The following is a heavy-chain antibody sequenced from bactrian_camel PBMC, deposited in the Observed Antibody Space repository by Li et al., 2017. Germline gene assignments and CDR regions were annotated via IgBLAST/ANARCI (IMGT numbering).Heavy chain of an antibody. CDR2: KYDAGGPT. D-gene: IGHD5*01. V-gene: IGHV3S40*01. J-gene: IGHJ4*01. Sequence: VQLVESGGGLVQPGKSLKLSCAASGFTYSSNCMGWFRQRPGRGREMVATVKYDAGGPTGYSDSVKGRFTISIDNAKNMVYLQLNSLKTEDMAMYYCTAVISYALSTFGQGTQVTVS. CDR1: GFTYSSNC.